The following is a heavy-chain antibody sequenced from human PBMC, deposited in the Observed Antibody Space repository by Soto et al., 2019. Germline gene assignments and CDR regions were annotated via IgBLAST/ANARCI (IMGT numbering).Heavy chain of an antibody. D-gene: IGHD4-17*01. CDR3: ARGLTGDYDLDWFDP. V-gene: IGHV4-30-4*01. J-gene: IGHJ5*02. CDR1: GGSISSGDYY. Sequence: QVQLQESGPGLVKPSQTLSLTCTVSGGSISSGDYYWSWIRQPPGKGLEWIGYIYYSGSTYYNPSLKSRVTISVDTSKNQFSLKLSSVTAADTAVYYCARGLTGDYDLDWFDPWGQGTLVTVSS. CDR2: IYYSGST.